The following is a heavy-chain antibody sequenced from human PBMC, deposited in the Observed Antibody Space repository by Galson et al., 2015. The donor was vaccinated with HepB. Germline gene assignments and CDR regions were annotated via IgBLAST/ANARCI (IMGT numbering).Heavy chain of an antibody. CDR3: ARNLGYCSSTSCYTADYYYYYGMDV. CDR2: FDPEDGET. D-gene: IGHD2-2*02. CDR1: GYTLTELS. J-gene: IGHJ6*02. V-gene: IGHV1-24*01. Sequence: SVKVSCKVSGYTLTELSMHWVRQAPGKGLEWMGGFDPEDGETIYAQKFQGRVTMTEDTSTDTAYMELSSLRSEDTAVYYCARNLGYCSSTSCYTADYYYYYGMDVWGQGTTVTVSS.